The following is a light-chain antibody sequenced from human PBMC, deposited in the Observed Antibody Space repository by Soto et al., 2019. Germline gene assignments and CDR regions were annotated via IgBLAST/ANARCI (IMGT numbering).Light chain of an antibody. CDR2: EVY. J-gene: IGLJ3*02. V-gene: IGLV2-8*01. Sequence: QSALTQPPSASGSPGQSVTISCTGTRDDVGGYNYVSWFQHHPGKAPKLMIYEVYKRPSGVPARFSGSKSGNTASLAISGLQSEDEADYYCAAWDDNLNVVVFGGGTKLTVL. CDR1: RDDVGGYNY. CDR3: AAWDDNLNVVV.